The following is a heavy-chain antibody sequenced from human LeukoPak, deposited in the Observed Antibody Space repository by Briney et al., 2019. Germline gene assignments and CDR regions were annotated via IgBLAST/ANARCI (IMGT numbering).Heavy chain of an antibody. D-gene: IGHD3-22*01. V-gene: IGHV3-33*01. CDR2: IWYDGSNK. J-gene: IGHJ4*02. CDR3: ARGGPGYYYDSSGYYRTYYFDY. CDR1: GFTFSSYG. Sequence: PGGSLRLSCAASGFTFSSYGMHWVRQAPGKGLEWVAVIWYDGSNKYYADSVKGRFTISRDNSKNTLYLQMNSLRAEDTAVYYCARGGPGYYYDSSGYYRTYYFDYWGQGTLVTVSS.